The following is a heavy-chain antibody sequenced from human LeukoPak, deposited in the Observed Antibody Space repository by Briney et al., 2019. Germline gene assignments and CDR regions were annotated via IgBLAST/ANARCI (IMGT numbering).Heavy chain of an antibody. CDR3: ARGVARTYYSDTSGYAAADY. V-gene: IGHV4-34*01. CDR1: GESFSGYY. J-gene: IGHJ4*02. CDR2: INHSGST. Sequence: SETLSLTCAVYGESFSGYYWSWIRQPPGKGLEWIGEINHSGSTNYDPSLKSRVTISVDTSKNQFSLKLSSVTAADTAVYYCARGVARTYYSDTSGYAAADYWGQGTLVTVSS. D-gene: IGHD3-22*01.